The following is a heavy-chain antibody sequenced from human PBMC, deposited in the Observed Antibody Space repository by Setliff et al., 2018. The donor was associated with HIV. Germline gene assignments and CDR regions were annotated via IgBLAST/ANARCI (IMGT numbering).Heavy chain of an antibody. CDR3: ARGADMVHDAFDI. Sequence: PSETLSLTCSVSGVSISGPIGITYYWGWIRQPPGKGLEWIGSIYYSGSTYYNPSLKSRVTISVDTSKNQFSLKLSSVTAADTAVYYCARGADMVHDAFDIWGQGTMVTVSS. V-gene: IGHV4-39*01. J-gene: IGHJ3*02. CDR2: IYYSGST. CDR1: GVSISGPIGITYY. D-gene: IGHD3-10*01.